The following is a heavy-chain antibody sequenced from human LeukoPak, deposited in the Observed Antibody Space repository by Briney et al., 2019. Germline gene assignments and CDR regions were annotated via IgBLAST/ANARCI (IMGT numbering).Heavy chain of an antibody. J-gene: IGHJ4*02. D-gene: IGHD6-6*01. Sequence: GGSLRLSCAASGFTFSSYNMNWVRQAPGKGLEWVSSISSSSNYIYYADSVKGRFTISRDNAKNSLYLQMNSLRAEDTAVYYCARRFGYSSSSGPYYFDYWGQGTLVTVSS. CDR3: ARRFGYSSSSGPYYFDY. CDR1: GFTFSSYN. V-gene: IGHV3-21*01. CDR2: ISSSSNYI.